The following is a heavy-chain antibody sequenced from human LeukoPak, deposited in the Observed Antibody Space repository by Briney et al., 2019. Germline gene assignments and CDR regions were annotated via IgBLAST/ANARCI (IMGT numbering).Heavy chain of an antibody. Sequence: SETLSLTCAVYGGSFSGYYWSWIRQPPGKGLEWIGYMYYSGSTNYNPSLKSRVTISVATSKNQFSLKLTSVTAADTAVYFCATAPNYWYFDIWGRGTLVSVSS. CDR3: ATAPNYWYFDI. J-gene: IGHJ2*01. V-gene: IGHV4-34*11. CDR2: MYYSGST. CDR1: GGSFSGYY.